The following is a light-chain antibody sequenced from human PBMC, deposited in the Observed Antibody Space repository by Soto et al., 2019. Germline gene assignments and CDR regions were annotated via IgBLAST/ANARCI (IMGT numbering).Light chain of an antibody. CDR1: QGITSW. V-gene: IGKV1-12*01. CDR2: AAS. CDR3: QQTSSFPLT. Sequence: DIQMTQSPSSVSASVGDRVTVTCRASQGITSWLAWYQQKPGRAPKLLIYAASSLQSGVPSRFSGSGSGRDFTLPISSLQPEDLATYFCQQTSSFPLTFGGGTKVEIK. J-gene: IGKJ4*01.